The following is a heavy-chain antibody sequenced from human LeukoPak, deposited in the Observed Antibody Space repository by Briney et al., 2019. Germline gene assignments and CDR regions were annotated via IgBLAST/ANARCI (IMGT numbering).Heavy chain of an antibody. CDR2: IIPILGIA. CDR1: GGTFSSYA. D-gene: IGHD6-13*01. V-gene: IGHV1-69*04. Sequence: SVKVSCKASGGTFSSYAISRVRQAPGQGLEWMGRIIPILGIANYAQKFQGRVTITADKSTSTAYMELSSLRSEDTAVYYCATDPNPYSSTSGYFDFWGQGTLVTVSS. J-gene: IGHJ4*02. CDR3: ATDPNPYSSTSGYFDF.